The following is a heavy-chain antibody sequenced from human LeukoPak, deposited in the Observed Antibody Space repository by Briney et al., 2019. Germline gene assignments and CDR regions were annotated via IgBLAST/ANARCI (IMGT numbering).Heavy chain of an antibody. D-gene: IGHD3-3*01. Sequence: PGGSLRLSCEASGFTFSSYAMSWVRQAPGKGLEWVSAIASGGGGTYYADSVKGRFTISRDNSKNTLSLQMNSLRVEDTAVYYCAKDSSDFWRGYNIEGLFDYWGQGTLVTVSS. V-gene: IGHV3-23*01. J-gene: IGHJ4*02. CDR3: AKDSSDFWRGYNIEGLFDY. CDR2: IASGGGGT. CDR1: GFTFSSYA.